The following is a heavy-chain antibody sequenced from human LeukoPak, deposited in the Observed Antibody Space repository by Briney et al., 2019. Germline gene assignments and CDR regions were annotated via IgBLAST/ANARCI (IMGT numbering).Heavy chain of an antibody. CDR3: ARRGCIGGSCYAY. V-gene: IGHV5-51*01. J-gene: IGHJ4*02. Sequence: GESLKISCKGSGYSFSNDWIGWVRQMPGKGLEWMGIIYPGDSDTRYSPFFQGQVTMSADKSISTAFLQWSSLEASDTAMYYCARRGCIGGSCYAYWGQGTLVTVSS. D-gene: IGHD2-15*01. CDR2: IYPGDSDT. CDR1: GYSFSNDW.